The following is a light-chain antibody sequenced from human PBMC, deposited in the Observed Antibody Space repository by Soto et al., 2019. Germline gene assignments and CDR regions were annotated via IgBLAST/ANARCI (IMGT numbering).Light chain of an antibody. Sequence: DIQMTQSPSTLSASIGDRVTITCRARQTISYWLAWYQQKPGKAPKLLIHDASSLESGVPSRFSGSRSGTEFTLTINSLQPEDFATYHCQQYFRYPWTCGQGTKVEI. CDR3: QQYFRYPWT. CDR1: QTISYW. CDR2: DAS. J-gene: IGKJ1*01. V-gene: IGKV1-5*01.